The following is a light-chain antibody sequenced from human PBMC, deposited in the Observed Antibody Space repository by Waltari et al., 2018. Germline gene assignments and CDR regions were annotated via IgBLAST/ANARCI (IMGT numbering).Light chain of an antibody. Sequence: DIQMTQSPSTLSASVGDRVTITCRASQSISSWLAWYQQKPGKAPKLLIYKASSLESGVPSRFSCSGSGTEFTLTISSLQPDDFATYYCQQYNSYSYTFGQGTKLEIK. CDR2: KAS. V-gene: IGKV1-5*03. CDR3: QQYNSYSYT. J-gene: IGKJ2*01. CDR1: QSISSW.